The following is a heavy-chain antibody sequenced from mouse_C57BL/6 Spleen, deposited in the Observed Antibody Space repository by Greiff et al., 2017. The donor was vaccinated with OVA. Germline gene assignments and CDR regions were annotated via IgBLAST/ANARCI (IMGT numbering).Heavy chain of an antibody. CDR3: ARHGDYDGAWFAY. CDR1: GFSLTSYG. D-gene: IGHD2-4*01. Sequence: QVQLQQSGPGLVAPSQSLSITCTVSGFSLTSYGVHWVRQPPGKGLEWLVVIWSDGSTTYNSALKSRLSISKDNSKSQVFLKMNSLQTDDTAMYYCARHGDYDGAWFAYWGQGTLVTVSA. V-gene: IGHV2-6-1*01. CDR2: IWSDGST. J-gene: IGHJ3*01.